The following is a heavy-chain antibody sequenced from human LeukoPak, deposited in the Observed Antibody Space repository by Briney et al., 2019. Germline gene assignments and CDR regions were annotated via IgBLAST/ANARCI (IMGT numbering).Heavy chain of an antibody. CDR2: ISAYNGNT. Sequence: ASVKVSCKASGYTFTSYGISWVRQAPGQGLEWMGWISAYNGNTNYAQKLQGRVTMTTDTSTSTAYMELSSLRSEDTAVYYCATESATVTTIDYYGMDVWGQGTTVTVSS. D-gene: IGHD4-17*01. J-gene: IGHJ6*02. CDR1: GYTFTSYG. CDR3: ATESATVTTIDYYGMDV. V-gene: IGHV1-18*01.